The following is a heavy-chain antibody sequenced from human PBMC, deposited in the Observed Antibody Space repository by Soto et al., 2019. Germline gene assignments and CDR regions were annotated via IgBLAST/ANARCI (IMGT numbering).Heavy chain of an antibody. CDR1: LFIVSDNY. D-gene: IGHD4-17*01. Sequence: EVRLVQSGGGLVQPGGSLRLSCAASLFIVSDNYMSWVRQAPGKGLEWVSLIYSGGGTDYAESVKGRFTISXXXXXXTLYLQMNSLKAEDTGIYYCATRMTTAPYWGQGTVVTVSS. CDR2: IYSGGGT. J-gene: IGHJ4*02. V-gene: IGHV3-66*01. CDR3: ATRMTTAPY.